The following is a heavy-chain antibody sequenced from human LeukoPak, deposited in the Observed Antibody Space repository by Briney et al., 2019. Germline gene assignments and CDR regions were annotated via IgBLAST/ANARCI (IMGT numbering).Heavy chain of an antibody. CDR1: GFTFSSYG. CDR2: IWYDGSNK. Sequence: RRSLRLSCAASGFTFSSYGMHWVRQAPGKGLEWVAVIWYDGSNKYYADSVKGRFTISRDNSKNTLYLQMNSLRAEDTAVYYCARDPTLRNWNWVPYYGMDVWGQGTTVTVSS. D-gene: IGHD1-7*01. CDR3: ARDPTLRNWNWVPYYGMDV. J-gene: IGHJ6*02. V-gene: IGHV3-33*01.